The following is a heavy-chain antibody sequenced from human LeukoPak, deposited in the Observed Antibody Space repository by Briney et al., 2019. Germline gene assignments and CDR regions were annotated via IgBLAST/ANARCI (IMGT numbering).Heavy chain of an antibody. J-gene: IGHJ4*02. Sequence: SETLSLTCAVYDGSFSGYYWSWIRQPPGKGLEWIGEINHSGSTNYNPSLKSRVTISVDTSKNQFSLKLSSVTAADTAVYYCARGHYYCITIFGVVIAHFDYWGQGTLVTVSS. V-gene: IGHV4-34*01. D-gene: IGHD3-3*01. CDR3: ARGHYYCITIFGVVIAHFDY. CDR1: DGSFSGYY. CDR2: INHSGST.